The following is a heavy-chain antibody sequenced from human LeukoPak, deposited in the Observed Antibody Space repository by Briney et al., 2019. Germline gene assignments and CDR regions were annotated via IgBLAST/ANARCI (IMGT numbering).Heavy chain of an antibody. CDR1: GFTFGTFW. V-gene: IGHV3-7*03. CDR3: VRDKGGWNPFDY. J-gene: IGHJ4*02. D-gene: IGHD6-19*01. Sequence: GGSLRLSCEASGFTFGTFWMSWVRQAPGKGLEWVANINQGGSQKNYVDSVRGRFTIDRDDAKNSLYLRMNSLRAEDTAMYFCVRDKGGWNPFDYWGQGTLVTVSS. CDR2: INQGGSQK.